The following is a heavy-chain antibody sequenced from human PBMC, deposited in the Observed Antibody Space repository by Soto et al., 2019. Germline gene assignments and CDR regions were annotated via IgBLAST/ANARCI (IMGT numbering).Heavy chain of an antibody. V-gene: IGHV3-13*01. CDR3: ARQASYWHGGGGWFDP. CDR1: GFTFSAFD. Sequence: EVQLVESGGGLVEPGGSLRLSCAASGFTFSAFDMHWVRQATGKGLEWVAAIGTLHDAYYPDSVKGRFTISRENAKNPLYVQMNRLGAGDTAVYYWARQASYWHGGGGWFDPWGQGTLVTVSS. D-gene: IGHD2-8*02. J-gene: IGHJ5*02. CDR2: IGTLHDA.